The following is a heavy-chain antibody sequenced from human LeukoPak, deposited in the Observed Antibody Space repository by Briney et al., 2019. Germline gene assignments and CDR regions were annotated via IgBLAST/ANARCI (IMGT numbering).Heavy chain of an antibody. Sequence: ASVKVSCKASGGTFSSYAISWVRQAPGQGLEWMGWINPNSGGTNYAQKFQGRVTMTRDTSISTAYMELSRLRSDDTAVYYCARGILDIAMASFDYWGQGTLVTVSS. CDR3: ARGILDIAMASFDY. D-gene: IGHD5-18*01. V-gene: IGHV1-2*02. CDR2: INPNSGGT. CDR1: GGTFSSYA. J-gene: IGHJ4*02.